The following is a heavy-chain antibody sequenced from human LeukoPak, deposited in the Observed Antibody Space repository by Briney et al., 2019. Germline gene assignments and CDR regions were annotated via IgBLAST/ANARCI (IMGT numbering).Heavy chain of an antibody. CDR1: GFTFSSYA. CDR3: AKSRFQATNYDY. CDR2: IYGSGGST. Sequence: GGSLRLSCAASGFTFSSYAMSWVRQAPGKGLEWVSGIYGSGGSTYYADSVKGRFTISRDNSKNTLFLQMNSLRAEDTAVYYCAKSRFQATNYDYWGQGTLVTVSS. D-gene: IGHD4/OR15-4a*01. J-gene: IGHJ4*02. V-gene: IGHV3-23*05.